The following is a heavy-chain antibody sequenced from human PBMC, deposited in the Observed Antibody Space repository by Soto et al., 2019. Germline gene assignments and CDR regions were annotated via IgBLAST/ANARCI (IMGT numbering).Heavy chain of an antibody. CDR2: IDHSGRN. CDR3: ARGQFPFYFDY. V-gene: IGHV4-4*02. J-gene: IGHJ4*02. Sequence: SETLSLTCAVSGGSISSSHWWNWVRQPPGKGLEWIGEIDHSGRNKYNPSLKSRVTISVDKSKNQFSLNLSSVTAADTAVYYCARGQFPFYFDYWGQGTLVTVSS. D-gene: IGHD4-4*01. CDR1: GGSISSSHW.